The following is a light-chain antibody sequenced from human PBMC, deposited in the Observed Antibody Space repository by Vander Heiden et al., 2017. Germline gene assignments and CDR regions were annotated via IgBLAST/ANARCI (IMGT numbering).Light chain of an antibody. V-gene: IGKV1-5*03. CDR2: KAS. J-gene: IGKJ2*01. Sequence: DIQMTQSPPTLSASGGDRVTNTCRASQSISTWLAWYQQKPGKAPKVLIYKASSLESGVPSRFSGSGSGTEFTLTISSLQPDDFATYYCQQYNSNFYTFGQGTKLEIK. CDR3: QQYNSNFYT. CDR1: QSISTW.